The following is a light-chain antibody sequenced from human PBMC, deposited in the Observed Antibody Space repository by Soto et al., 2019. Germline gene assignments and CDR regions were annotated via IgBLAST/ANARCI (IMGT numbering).Light chain of an antibody. V-gene: IGLV2-14*01. CDR2: EVT. J-gene: IGLJ1*01. CDR1: SGDIGSYNR. CDR3: SSYTNINTRAGV. Sequence: QSALTQPASLSGSPGQSITISCTGTSGDIGSYNRVSWYQQHPGKAPILIMYEVTDRPSGVSNRFSGSKSGNTASLSISGLQAEDEAEYYCSSYTNINTRAGVFGTGTKVTVL.